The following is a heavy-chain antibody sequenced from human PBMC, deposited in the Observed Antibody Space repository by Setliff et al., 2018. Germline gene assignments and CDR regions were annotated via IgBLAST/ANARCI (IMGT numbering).Heavy chain of an antibody. V-gene: IGHV4-4*02. CDR1: GVSVNSLTW. Sequence: PSETLSLTGAVAGVSVNSLTWWSWVRQTPGKGLEWIGFIYHDGNPKFNPSVNYKPSLKSRITMSIDKSKNQFSLNLGSVTAADTAVCYCTRGGERDHTANWGQGALVTVSS. D-gene: IGHD2-21*01. CDR2: IYHDGNPKFNPSV. CDR3: TRGGERDHTAN. J-gene: IGHJ4*02.